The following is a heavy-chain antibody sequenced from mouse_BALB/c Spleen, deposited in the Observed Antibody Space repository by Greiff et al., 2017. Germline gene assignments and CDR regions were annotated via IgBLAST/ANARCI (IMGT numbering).Heavy chain of an antibody. CDR1: GFTFSSYA. V-gene: IGHV5-6-5*01. CDR3: ARVPDGYYLPWFAY. Sequence: EVKLMESGGGLVKPGGSLKLSCAASGFTFSSYAMSWVRQTPEKRLEWVASISSGGSTYYPDSVKGRFTISRDNARNILYLQMSSLRSEDTAMYYCARVPDGYYLPWFAYWGQGTLVTVSA. D-gene: IGHD2-3*01. J-gene: IGHJ3*01. CDR2: ISSGGST.